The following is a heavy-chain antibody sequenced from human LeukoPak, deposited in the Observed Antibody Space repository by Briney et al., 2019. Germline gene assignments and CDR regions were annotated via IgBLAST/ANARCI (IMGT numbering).Heavy chain of an antibody. J-gene: IGHJ4*02. CDR1: GFKFGDYA. CDR3: ITVGYQDY. V-gene: IGHV3-15*01. Sequence: GGSLRLSCASAGFKFGDYAMSWVRQAPGKGLEWVGRIKSKTDGGTTLYAAPVKSRFTISRDDSKNTLYLQMNSLKTEDTAVYYCITVGYQDYWGQGTLVTVSS. D-gene: IGHD2-2*01. CDR2: IKSKTDGGTT.